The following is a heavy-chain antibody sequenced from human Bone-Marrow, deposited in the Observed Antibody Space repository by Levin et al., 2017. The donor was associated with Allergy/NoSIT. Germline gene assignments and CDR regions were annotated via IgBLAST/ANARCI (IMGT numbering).Heavy chain of an antibody. V-gene: IGHV4-59*01. CDR1: GGSITPYY. CDR3: ARGTKKGSHFDS. J-gene: IGHJ4*02. Sequence: SETLSLTCTVSGGSITPYYWSWVRQSPGKGLEWIGYVYYAGTTFYNPSLRSRVTISVDTSKNQFSLRVTSATTADTGMYFCARGTKKGSHFDSWGQGALVTVSS. D-gene: IGHD2-8*01. CDR2: VYYAGTT.